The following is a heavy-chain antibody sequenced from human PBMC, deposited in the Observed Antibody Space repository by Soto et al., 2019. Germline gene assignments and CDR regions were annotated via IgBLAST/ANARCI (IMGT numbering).Heavy chain of an antibody. J-gene: IGHJ4*02. Sequence: QLVESGGALVKPGGSLRLSCAASGFKFSDFFMSWIRQAPGKGLEWIGHINGGSTQTQYVDSVRGRFTISRDNAKNLLFLQMDSPRPEDTAVYYCARGTHYIEKRGHEGGQGTLVTVSS. CDR3: ARGTHYIEKRGHE. D-gene: IGHD1-7*01. V-gene: IGHV3-11*06. CDR1: GFKFSDFF. CDR2: INGGSTQT.